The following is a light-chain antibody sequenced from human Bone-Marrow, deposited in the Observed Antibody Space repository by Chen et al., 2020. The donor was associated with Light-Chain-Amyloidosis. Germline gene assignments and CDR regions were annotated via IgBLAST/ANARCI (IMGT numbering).Light chain of an antibody. CDR1: SSDVGGYNY. CDR2: DVS. V-gene: IGLV2-14*03. J-gene: IGLJ3*02. CDR3: SSYTRSSTWL. Sequence: QSALTQPASVSGSPGQSITISCTGTSSDVGGYNYVSWYQQHPGTAPKLVIFDVSYRPSGISNRVSGSKSGNTASLTISGLQAEDEADYYCSSYTRSSTWLLGGGTRLTVL.